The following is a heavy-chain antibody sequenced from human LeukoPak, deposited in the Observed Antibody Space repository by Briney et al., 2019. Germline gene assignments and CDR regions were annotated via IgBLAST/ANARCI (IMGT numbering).Heavy chain of an antibody. Sequence: PGGSLRLSCAASGFTFSSYGMHWVRQAPGRGLEWVAVIWYDGSNKYYADSVKGRFTISRDNSKNTLYLQMNSLRAEDTAVYYCARFGVYYGSSGDTVHWGQGTLVTVSS. V-gene: IGHV3-33*01. CDR2: IWYDGSNK. CDR3: ARFGVYYGSSGDTVH. J-gene: IGHJ4*02. D-gene: IGHD3-22*01. CDR1: GFTFSSYG.